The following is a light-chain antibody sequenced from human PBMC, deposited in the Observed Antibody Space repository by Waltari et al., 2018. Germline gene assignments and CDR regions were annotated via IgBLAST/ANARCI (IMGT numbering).Light chain of an antibody. CDR1: QSVSNNY. J-gene: IGKJ4*01. CDR2: GTS. Sequence: EIVLTQSPGTLSLSPGDSATLSCRASQSVSNNYLAWYQQKPGQAPSLLIYGTSNRASGIPDRFSGSGSGTDFTLTIDSLEPEDFAVYYCQQRFRWPLTFGGGTRVE. V-gene: IGKV3D-20*02. CDR3: QQRFRWPLT.